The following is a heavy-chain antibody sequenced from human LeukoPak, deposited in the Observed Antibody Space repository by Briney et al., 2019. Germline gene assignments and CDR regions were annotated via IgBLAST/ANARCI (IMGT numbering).Heavy chain of an antibody. Sequence: GGSLRLSCAASGFTFSSYAMSWVRQAPGKGLEWVSAISGSGGSTYYADSVKGRFTISRQNSKNTLYLQLNRLRLEDAAFYYCAGVRMMPRGVITSTYYFDHWGQGALVTVSS. J-gene: IGHJ4*02. CDR1: GFTFSSYA. V-gene: IGHV3-23*01. CDR2: ISGSGGST. D-gene: IGHD3-10*01. CDR3: AGVRMMPRGVITSTYYFDH.